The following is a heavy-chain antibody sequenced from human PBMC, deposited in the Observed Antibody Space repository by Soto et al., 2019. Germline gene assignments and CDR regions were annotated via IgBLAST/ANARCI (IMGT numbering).Heavy chain of an antibody. CDR1: GYTFVNYE. V-gene: IGHV1-8*01. Sequence: QVQLVQSGAEVKKPGASVKDSCKASGYTFVNYEINWVRQATGQGLEWLGWMNPHSGDTFYAQNFQGRVTMTRNTSITTAYMELNTLKYEDTAVYYCARQQAMDYWGQGTLVTVSS. CDR3: ARQQAMDY. CDR2: MNPHSGDT. J-gene: IGHJ4*02.